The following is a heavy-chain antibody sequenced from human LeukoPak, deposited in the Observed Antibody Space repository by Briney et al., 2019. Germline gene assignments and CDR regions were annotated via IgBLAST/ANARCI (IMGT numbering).Heavy chain of an antibody. Sequence: GGSLRLSCAVSGLTLSNVWMNWIRQAPGQGLEWVGRIRSKTAGGTTDFAAPVKGRFSISRDGSKNTLYLQMNSLTSEDTGVYYCSQGSGQYFDYWGQGTLVTVSS. CDR1: GLTLSNVW. J-gene: IGHJ4*02. D-gene: IGHD2-15*01. CDR2: IRSKTAGGTT. V-gene: IGHV3-15*07. CDR3: SQGSGQYFDY.